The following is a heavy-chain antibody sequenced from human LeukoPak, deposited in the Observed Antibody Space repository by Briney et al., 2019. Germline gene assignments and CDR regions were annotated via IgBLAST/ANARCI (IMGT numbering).Heavy chain of an antibody. J-gene: IGHJ3*02. CDR2: IYVDGST. V-gene: IGHV3-66*01. Sequence: GGSLRLSCAASGISVSSNYMSWVRQAPGKGLQWVSVIYVDGSTYYADSVKGRITISRDNSRNTLYLQMNSLRAEDTAVYYCATATRGALRFLEWLGVLSFDIWGQGTMVTVSS. D-gene: IGHD3-3*01. CDR1: GISVSSNY. CDR3: ATATRGALRFLEWLGVLSFDI.